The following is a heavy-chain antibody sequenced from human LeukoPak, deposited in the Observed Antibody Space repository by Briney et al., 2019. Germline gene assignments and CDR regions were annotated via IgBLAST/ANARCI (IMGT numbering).Heavy chain of an antibody. CDR2: ISWNSGSI. Sequence: GGSLSLSCAASGFTLDDYARHWVRQAPGKGLEWVSGISWNSGSIGYADSVKGRFTISRDNAKNSLYLQMNSLRAEDTALYYCAKDSGPYSSSFDYWGQEPWSPSPQ. V-gene: IGHV3-9*01. CDR3: AKDSGPYSSSFDY. CDR1: GFTLDDYA. D-gene: IGHD6-13*01. J-gene: IGHJ4*01.